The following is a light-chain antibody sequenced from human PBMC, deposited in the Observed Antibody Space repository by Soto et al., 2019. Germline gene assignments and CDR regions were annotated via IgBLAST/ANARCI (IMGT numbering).Light chain of an antibody. V-gene: IGLV2-8*01. CDR1: SSDVGGYNY. CDR3: CSYVGSNNYV. Sequence: QLVLTQPPSASGSPGQSVAISCTGTSSDVGGYNYVSWYQQYPGKAPKLIMYEVTKRPSGVPDRFSGSKSGNTASLTVSGLQAEDEADYYCCSYVGSNNYVFGTGTKLTVL. J-gene: IGLJ1*01. CDR2: EVT.